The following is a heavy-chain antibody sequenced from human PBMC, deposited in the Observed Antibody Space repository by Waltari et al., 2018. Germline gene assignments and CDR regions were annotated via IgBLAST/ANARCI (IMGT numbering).Heavy chain of an antibody. V-gene: IGHV4-59*01. CDR2: IYYRGST. CDR3: AKMGSRARSYGWLEN. Sequence: QLQESGPGLVRPSETLSLTCTVSGGSISSGYWSWIRQHPGKPLESIGNIYYRGSTGYNPSLNSRVSISVDMSKNQFSLNLTSVTAADTATYYCAKMGSRARSYGWLENWGRGILVTVSS. J-gene: IGHJ4*02. D-gene: IGHD5-18*01. CDR1: GGSISSGY.